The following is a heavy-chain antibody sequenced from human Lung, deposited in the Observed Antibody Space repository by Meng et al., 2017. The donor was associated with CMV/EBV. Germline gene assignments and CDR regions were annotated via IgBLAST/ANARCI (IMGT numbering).Heavy chain of an antibody. J-gene: IGHJ4*02. CDR3: ASFPPPGKQWLVTDY. CDR2: IYHSGST. Sequence: QVQQQEPGPGLGKSAGTLSLTCAVSGGSISRSNWWSWVRQPPGKGLEWIGEIYHSGSTNYNPSLKSRVTISADKSKNQFSLNLSSVTAADTAVYYCASFPPPGKQWLVTDYWGQGTLVTVSS. D-gene: IGHD6-19*01. CDR1: GGSISRSNW. V-gene: IGHV4-4*02.